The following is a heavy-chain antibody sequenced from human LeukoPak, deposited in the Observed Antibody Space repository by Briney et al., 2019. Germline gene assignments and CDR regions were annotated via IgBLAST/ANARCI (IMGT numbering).Heavy chain of an antibody. CDR3: ARHGHDFWSGYLDTNYYYYYMDV. CDR2: IYTSGST. V-gene: IGHV4-4*07. Sequence: SETLSLTCTVSGGSISSYYWSWIRQPAGKGLEWIGRIYTSGSTNYNPFLKSRVTMSVDTSKNQFSLKLSSVTAADTAVFYCARHGHDFWSGYLDTNYYYYYMDVWGKGTTVTVSS. CDR1: GGSISSYY. D-gene: IGHD3-3*01. J-gene: IGHJ6*03.